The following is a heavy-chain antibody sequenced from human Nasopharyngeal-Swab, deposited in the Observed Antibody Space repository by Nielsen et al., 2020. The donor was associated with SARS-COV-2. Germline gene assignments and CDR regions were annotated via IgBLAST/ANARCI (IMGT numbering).Heavy chain of an antibody. J-gene: IGHJ4*02. Sequence: GESLKISCAASGFTFNDHYMEWVRQAPGKGLDWVGRSRNKVNGYITEYAAYMEGRFTISSDDSRNSLYLQMNSLKSEDTALYYCTVWFGGRAVHWGQGTLVTVSS. CDR1: GFTFNDHY. CDR2: SRNKVNGYIT. D-gene: IGHD3-10*01. CDR3: TVWFGGRAVH. V-gene: IGHV3-72*01.